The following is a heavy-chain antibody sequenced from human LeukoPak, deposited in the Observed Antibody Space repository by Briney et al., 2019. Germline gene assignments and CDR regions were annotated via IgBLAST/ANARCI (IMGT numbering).Heavy chain of an antibody. CDR1: GFSFSTYA. CDR2: ISYDGSNK. Sequence: GGSLRLSCAASGFSFSTYAIHWVRQVPGKGLEWVAVISYDGSNKYYADSVKGRFTISRDNSKNTLYLQMNSLRAEDTAVYYCAKDQAYYYGSGVLDYWGQGTLVTVSS. J-gene: IGHJ4*02. V-gene: IGHV3-30*04. CDR3: AKDQAYYYGSGVLDY. D-gene: IGHD3-10*01.